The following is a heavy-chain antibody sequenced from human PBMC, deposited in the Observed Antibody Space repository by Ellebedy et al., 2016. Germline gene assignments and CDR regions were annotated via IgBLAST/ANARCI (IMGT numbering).Heavy chain of an antibody. CDR2: ISYDGSNK. V-gene: IGHV3-30-3*02. CDR3: AKDRYSSSPYYMDV. Sequence: GGSLRLXXAASGFTFSSYAMHWVRQAPGKGLEWVAVISYDGSNKYYADSVKGRFTISRDNSKNTLYLQMNSLRAEDTAVYYCAKDRYSSSPYYMDVWGKGTTVTVSS. D-gene: IGHD6-13*01. CDR1: GFTFSSYA. J-gene: IGHJ6*03.